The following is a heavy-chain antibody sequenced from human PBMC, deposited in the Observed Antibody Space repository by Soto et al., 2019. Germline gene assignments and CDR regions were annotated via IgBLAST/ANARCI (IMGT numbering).Heavy chain of an antibody. Sequence: ASVKVSCKDSGYTFTGYYMHWVRQAPGQGLEWMGWINPNSGGTNYAQKFQGWVTTTRDTSISTAYMELSRLRSDDTAVYYCHQVGRDGYNIWGQGTLVTVSS. CDR3: HQVGRDGYNI. V-gene: IGHV1-2*04. D-gene: IGHD5-12*01. CDR1: GYTFTGYY. CDR2: INPNSGGT. J-gene: IGHJ4*02.